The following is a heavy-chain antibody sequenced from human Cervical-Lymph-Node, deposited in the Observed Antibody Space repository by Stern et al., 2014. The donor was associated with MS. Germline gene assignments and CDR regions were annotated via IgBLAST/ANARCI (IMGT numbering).Heavy chain of an antibody. CDR1: GYSFSNFG. CDR2: ISAYKGNT. D-gene: IGHD6-13*01. CDR3: ARRRDSSTWYNGFDP. V-gene: IGHV1-18*01. J-gene: IGHJ5*02. Sequence: QVQLVQSGAEVKKPGASVKVSCKASGYSFSNFGISWVRQAPGQGLEWMGWISAYKGNTNYAQKIHDIVTMTADTSTSTAYMEVRNLTSDDTAVYYCARRRDSSTWYNGFDPWGQGTLVTVSS.